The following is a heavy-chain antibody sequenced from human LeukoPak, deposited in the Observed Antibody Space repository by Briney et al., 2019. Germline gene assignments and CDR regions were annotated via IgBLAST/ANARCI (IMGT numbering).Heavy chain of an antibody. V-gene: IGHV1-69*05. CDR1: GGTFSSYA. CDR2: IIPIFATA. D-gene: IGHD2-2*01. J-gene: IGHJ4*02. Sequence: GASVKVSCKASGGTFSSYAISWVRQAPGQGLEWMGGIIPIFATANYAQKFQGRVTITTDESTSTAYMELSSLRSEDTAVYYCAVGYCSSTSCPYYFDYWGQGTLVTVSS. CDR3: AVGYCSSTSCPYYFDY.